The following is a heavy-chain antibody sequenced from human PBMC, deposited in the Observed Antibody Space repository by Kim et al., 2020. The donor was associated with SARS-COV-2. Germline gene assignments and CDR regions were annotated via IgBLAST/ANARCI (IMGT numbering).Heavy chain of an antibody. D-gene: IGHD5-12*01. CDR2: TYYRSKWYN. CDR1: GDSVSSNSAA. Sequence: SQTLSLTCAISGDSVSSNSAAWNWIRQSPSRGLEWLGRTYYRSKWYNDYAVSVKSRITINPDTSKNQFSLQLNSVTPEDTAVYYCARFSGGVGAPPSLAYVDIVAKPADAFDIWGQGTMVTVSS. CDR3: ARFSGGVGAPPSLAYVDIVAKPADAFDI. V-gene: IGHV6-1*01. J-gene: IGHJ3*02.